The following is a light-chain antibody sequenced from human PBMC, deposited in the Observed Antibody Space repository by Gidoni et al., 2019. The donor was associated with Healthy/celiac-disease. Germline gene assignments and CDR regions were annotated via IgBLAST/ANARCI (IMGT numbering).Light chain of an antibody. CDR3: QQSYSTPCT. CDR2: AAS. J-gene: IGKJ1*01. V-gene: IGKV1-39*01. CDR1: QGISSY. Sequence: DIQMTQSPSSLSASVGDRVTITCRASQGISSYLNWYQQKPGKAPKLLIDAASSLQSRVPSRFSGSGSGADFTLTISMLQPEDFATYCYQQSYSTPCTFGQGTRVEIK.